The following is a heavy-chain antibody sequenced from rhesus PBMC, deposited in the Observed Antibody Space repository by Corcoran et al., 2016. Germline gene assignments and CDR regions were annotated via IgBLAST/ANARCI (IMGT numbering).Heavy chain of an antibody. CDR2: ISNGGGMT. CDR3: AREIYGGGVDY. V-gene: IGHV3S5*01. CDR1: GFTFISYG. D-gene: IGHD4-29*01. J-gene: IGHJ4*01. Sequence: EVQLVESGGGLVQPGGSLRLSCAASGFTFISYGMSWVRQAPGKGLGWVSSISNGGGMTYYADSVKGRFTISRDNSKNTLSLQMNSLRAEDTAVYYCAREIYGGGVDYWGQGVLVTVSS.